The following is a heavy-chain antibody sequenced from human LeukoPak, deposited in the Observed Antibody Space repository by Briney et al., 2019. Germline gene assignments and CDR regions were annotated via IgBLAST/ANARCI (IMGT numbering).Heavy chain of an antibody. CDR3: AIWFNGSGSYDY. V-gene: IGHV1-69*13. Sequence: VASVKVSCKASGGTFSSYAISWVRQAPGQGLEWMGGIIPIFGTANYAQKFQGRVTITADESTSTAYMELSSLRFEDTAVYYCAIWFNGSGSYDYWGQGTLVTVSS. D-gene: IGHD3-10*01. J-gene: IGHJ4*02. CDR2: IIPIFGTA. CDR1: GGTFSSYA.